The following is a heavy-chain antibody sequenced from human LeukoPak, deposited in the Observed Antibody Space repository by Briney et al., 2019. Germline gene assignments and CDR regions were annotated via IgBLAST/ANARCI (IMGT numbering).Heavy chain of an antibody. V-gene: IGHV1-2*02. D-gene: IGHD6-13*01. Sequence: ASVKVSCKASGYTFTGYYMHWVRQAPGQGLEWMGWINPNSGGTNYAQKFQGRVTMTRDTSISTAYMELSRLRSDDTAVYYCATSWGQQLKYYYYYMDVWGKGTTVTVSS. J-gene: IGHJ6*03. CDR3: ATSWGQQLKYYYYYMDV. CDR1: GYTFTGYY. CDR2: INPNSGGT.